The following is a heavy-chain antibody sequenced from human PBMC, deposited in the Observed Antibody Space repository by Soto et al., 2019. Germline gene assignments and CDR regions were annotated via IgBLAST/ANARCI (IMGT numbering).Heavy chain of an antibody. CDR2: IYYSGTT. D-gene: IGHD5-12*01. CDR1: GGSISGSSSY. Sequence: SETLSLTCTVSGGSISGSSSYWGWIRQPPGKRLDWIGNIYYSGTTSYNPSLKSRLTISVDTSKNQFSLNLSSVTAADTAVYYCARMTPSSISCYDFDSWGQGALVT. J-gene: IGHJ4*02. V-gene: IGHV4-39*01. CDR3: ARMTPSSISCYDFDS.